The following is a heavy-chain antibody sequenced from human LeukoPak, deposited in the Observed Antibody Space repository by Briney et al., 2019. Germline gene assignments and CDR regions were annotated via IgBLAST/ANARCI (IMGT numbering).Heavy chain of an antibody. CDR1: GGTFCSYA. D-gene: IGHD5-12*01. CDR2: IIPILGIA. J-gene: IGHJ4*02. CDR3: ARDMAGSGYDYN. Sequence: ASVKVSCKASGGTFCSYAISWVRQAPGQGLEWMGRIIPILGIANYAQKFQGRVTITADKSTSTAYMELSSLRSEDTAVYYCARDMAGSGYDYNWDQGTLVTVSS. V-gene: IGHV1-69*04.